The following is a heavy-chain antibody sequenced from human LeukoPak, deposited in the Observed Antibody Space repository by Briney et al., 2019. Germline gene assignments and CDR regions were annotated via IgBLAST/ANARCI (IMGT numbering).Heavy chain of an antibody. D-gene: IGHD2-21*02. CDR2: IRNDGDNK. Sequence: GGSLRLSCAASGFTFSSYDMNWVRQAPGKGLEWVAFIRNDGDNKYYAGSVQGRFTISRDNSNNTLYLQMTSLRAEDTAVYYCAGGLAYCGGDCSPPFDYWGQGTLVTVPS. V-gene: IGHV3-30*02. CDR1: GFTFSSYD. J-gene: IGHJ4*02. CDR3: AGGLAYCGGDCSPPFDY.